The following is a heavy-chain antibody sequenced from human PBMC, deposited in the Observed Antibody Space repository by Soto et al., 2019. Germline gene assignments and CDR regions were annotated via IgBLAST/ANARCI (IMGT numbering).Heavy chain of an antibody. D-gene: IGHD2-15*01. J-gene: IGHJ4*02. Sequence: GGSLRLSCAASGFTFSNYWMTWVRQAPGKGLEWVANIKEDGSEKHYVDSVKGRFTISRDNAKNSLYLQMNSLRVEDTAVYFCSRDVVVGAKALNYWGQGALVTISS. CDR3: SRDVVVGAKALNY. CDR2: IKEDGSEK. CDR1: GFTFSNYW. V-gene: IGHV3-7*01.